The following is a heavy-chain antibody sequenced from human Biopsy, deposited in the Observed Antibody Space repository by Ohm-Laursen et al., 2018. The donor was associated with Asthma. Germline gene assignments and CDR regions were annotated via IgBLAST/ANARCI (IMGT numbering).Heavy chain of an antibody. D-gene: IGHD1-26*01. J-gene: IGHJ4*02. Sequence: SLRLSCTASGFTFSNYGMHWVRQAPGKGLEWVAVIWYDGSIKYYADSVKGRFSISRDNSKNTLYLQMNSLRVEDTAVFYCVRAKSGSFYSPADYWGQGTLVTVSS. V-gene: IGHV3-33*08. CDR1: GFTFSNYG. CDR2: IWYDGSIK. CDR3: VRAKSGSFYSPADY.